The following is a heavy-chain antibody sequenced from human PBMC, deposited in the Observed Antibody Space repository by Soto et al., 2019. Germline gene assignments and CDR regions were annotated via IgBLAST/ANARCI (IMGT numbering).Heavy chain of an antibody. CDR1: GGSFSSYT. CDR3: ARSAVAGTFGDAFDI. D-gene: IGHD6-19*01. CDR2: IIPILGIA. J-gene: IGHJ3*02. V-gene: IGHV1-69*02. Sequence: GASVKVSCAASGGSFSSYTISWVRQAPGQGLEWMGRIIPILGIANYAQKFQGRVTITADKSTSTAYMELSSLRSEDTAVYYCARSAVAGTFGDAFDIWGQGTMVTVSS.